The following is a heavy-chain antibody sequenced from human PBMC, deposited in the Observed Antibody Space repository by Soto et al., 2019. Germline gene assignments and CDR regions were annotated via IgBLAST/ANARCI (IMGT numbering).Heavy chain of an antibody. D-gene: IGHD3-22*01. CDR2: ISYDGSNK. J-gene: IGHJ4*02. CDR3: ARDRYDTLDY. V-gene: IGHV3-30-3*01. Sequence: GGPLRLSFAASAFTFSSYSMHWVRQAPGKGLEWVAVISYDGSNKYYADSVKGRFTISRDNSKNTLYLQMNSLRAEDTAVYYCARDRYDTLDYWGQGTLVTVSS. CDR1: AFTFSSYS.